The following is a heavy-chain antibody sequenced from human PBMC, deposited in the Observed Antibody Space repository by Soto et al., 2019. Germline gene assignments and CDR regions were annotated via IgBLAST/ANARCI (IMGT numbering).Heavy chain of an antibody. V-gene: IGHV3-48*04. D-gene: IGHD6-13*01. CDR2: ISSSSSTI. J-gene: IGHJ3*02. CDR1: GFTFSSYS. CDR3: AIVKHGSSSWTKGEGVFDI. Sequence: GGSLRLSCAASGFTFSSYSMNWVRQAPGKGLEWVSYISSSSSTIYYADSVKGRFTISRDNAKNSLYLQMNSLRAEDTAVYYCAIVKHGSSSWTKGEGVFDIWGQGIMVTVSS.